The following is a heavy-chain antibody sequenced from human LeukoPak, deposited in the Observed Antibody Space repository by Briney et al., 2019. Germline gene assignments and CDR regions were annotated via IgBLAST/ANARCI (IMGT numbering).Heavy chain of an antibody. CDR3: AKGGSYSSSSHYFDC. Sequence: GGSLRLSCAASGFTFSSYAMHWVRQAPGKGLEWVAVISYDGSNKYYADSVKGRFTISRDNSENTLYLQMNSLRADDTAIYYCAKGGSYSSSSHYFDCWGQGTLVTVSS. D-gene: IGHD6-6*01. CDR2: ISYDGSNK. V-gene: IGHV3-30-3*01. J-gene: IGHJ4*02. CDR1: GFTFSSYA.